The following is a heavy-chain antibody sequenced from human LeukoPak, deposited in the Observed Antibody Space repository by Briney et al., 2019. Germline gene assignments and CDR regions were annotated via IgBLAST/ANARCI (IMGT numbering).Heavy chain of an antibody. J-gene: IGHJ4*02. CDR3: ARGDCSGGSCYQA. V-gene: IGHV3-21*01. CDR2: ISSSSSYI. Sequence: PGGSLRLSCAASGFTFSSYSMNWVRQAPGKGLEWVSSISSSSSYIYYADSVKGRFPISRDNAKNSLYLQMNSLRAEDTAVYYCARGDCSGGSCYQAWGQGTLVTVSS. CDR1: GFTFSSYS. D-gene: IGHD2-15*01.